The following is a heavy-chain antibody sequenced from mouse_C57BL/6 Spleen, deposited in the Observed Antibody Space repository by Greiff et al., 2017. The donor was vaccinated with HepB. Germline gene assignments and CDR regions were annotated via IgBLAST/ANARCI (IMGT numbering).Heavy chain of an antibody. J-gene: IGHJ3*01. D-gene: IGHD2-4*01. CDR2: IDPETGGT. Sequence: VKLVESGAELVRPGASVTLSCKASGYTFTDYEMHWVKQTPVHGLEWIGAIDPETGGTAYNQKFKGKAILTADKSSSTAYMELRSLTSEDSAVYYCTMIYYNYDEFAYWGQGTLVTVSA. V-gene: IGHV1-15*01. CDR1: GYTFTDYE. CDR3: TMIYYNYDEFAY.